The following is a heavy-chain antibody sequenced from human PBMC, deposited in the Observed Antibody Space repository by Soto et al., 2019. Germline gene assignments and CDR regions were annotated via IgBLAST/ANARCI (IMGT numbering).Heavy chain of an antibody. CDR1: GFTFNTYN. J-gene: IGHJ4*02. V-gene: IGHV3-48*02. CDR2: ISSSSYTI. CDR3: AREISLSAGSYFDY. Sequence: GGSLRLSCTASGFTFNTYNMNWVRQAPGKGLEWVSYISSSSYTIKYADSVEGRFTVSRDDGKKSLYLQMNSLRDEDTAVYFCAREISLSAGSYFDYWGQGTLVTVSS. D-gene: IGHD3-10*01.